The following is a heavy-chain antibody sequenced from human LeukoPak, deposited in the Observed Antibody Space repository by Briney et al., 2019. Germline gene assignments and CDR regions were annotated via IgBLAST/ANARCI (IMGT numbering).Heavy chain of an antibody. D-gene: IGHD3-16*02. Sequence: GGSLGLSCAASGFTVSSAFMSWVRQAPGKGLEWVSVIYSGGTTYSADSVKGRFTISRDNSKNTLYLQMNSLRAEDTAVYYCARNLRLGELSFGNWGQGTLVTVSS. CDR1: GFTVSSAF. CDR3: ARNLRLGELSFGN. CDR2: IYSGGTT. J-gene: IGHJ4*02. V-gene: IGHV3-53*01.